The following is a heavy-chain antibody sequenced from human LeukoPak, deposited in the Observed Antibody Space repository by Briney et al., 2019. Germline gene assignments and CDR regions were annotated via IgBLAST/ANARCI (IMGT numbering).Heavy chain of an antibody. J-gene: IGHJ4*02. Sequence: SETLSLTCAVYGGSFSGYYWSWIRQPPVKGLEWIGEINHSGSINYNPSLKSRVTISVDASKNQFSLRLSSVSAADTALYFCARRAGLHSLDYWDQGTLVTVSS. V-gene: IGHV4-34*01. CDR3: ARRAGLHSLDY. CDR1: GGSFSGYY. CDR2: INHSGSI. D-gene: IGHD5/OR15-5a*01.